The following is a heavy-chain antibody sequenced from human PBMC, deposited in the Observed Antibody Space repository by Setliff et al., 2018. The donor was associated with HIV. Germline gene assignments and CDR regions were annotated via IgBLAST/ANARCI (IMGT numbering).Heavy chain of an antibody. CDR2: IYYSGST. CDR1: AGSISSSSDY. Sequence: PSETLSLTCTVSAGSISSSSDYWGWIRQPPGKGLEWIGYIYYSGSTYYNPSLKSRITISVDTSKNQFSLKLSSVTAADTAVYYCAREYCSAGSCYSGRWGQGMLVTAPQ. V-gene: IGHV4-39*02. D-gene: IGHD2-15*01. CDR3: AREYCSAGSCYSGR. J-gene: IGHJ4*02.